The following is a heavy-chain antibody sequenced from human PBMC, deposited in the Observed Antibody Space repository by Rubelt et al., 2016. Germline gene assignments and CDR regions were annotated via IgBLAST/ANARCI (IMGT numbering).Heavy chain of an antibody. CDR2: IIPIFGTA. D-gene: IGHD3-22*01. V-gene: IGHV1-69*01. CDR3: ARQITMIPHDAFDI. J-gene: IGHJ3*02. Sequence: QVQLVQSGAEVKKPGSSVKVSCKASGGTFSSYAISWVRQAPGQGLEWMGGIIPIFGTANYAQSVQGRVTIPADESTSTAYMELSSLRSEDTAVYYCARQITMIPHDAFDIWGQGTMVTVSS. CDR1: GGTFSSYA.